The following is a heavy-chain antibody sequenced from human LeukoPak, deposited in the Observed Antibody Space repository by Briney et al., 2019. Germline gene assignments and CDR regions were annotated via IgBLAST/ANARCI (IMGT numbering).Heavy chain of an antibody. CDR2: INHSGST. CDR1: GGSFSGYY. V-gene: IGHV4-34*01. Sequence: PSETLSLTCAVYGGSFSGYYWSWIRQPPGKGLEWIGEINHSGSTNYNPPLKSRVTISVDTSKNQFSLKLSSVTAADTAVYYCARGLSSSSSFYYYYYYMDVWGKGTTVTVSS. D-gene: IGHD6-6*01. J-gene: IGHJ6*03. CDR3: ARGLSSSSSFYYYYYYMDV.